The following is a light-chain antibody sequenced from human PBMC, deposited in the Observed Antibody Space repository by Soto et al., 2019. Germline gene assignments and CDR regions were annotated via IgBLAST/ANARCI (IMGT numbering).Light chain of an antibody. J-gene: IGKJ4*01. V-gene: IGKV2-28*01. Sequence: DIVMTQSPFSLSVTPGEPASISFRSSQSLLHSDGNTYLDWYRHKPGQSPQLLIYLVSDRASGVLDKLSGSGLGRYITLTVSRVVADGVGVYCCMQGSQTLTFGGGTKVDI. CDR2: LVS. CDR3: MQGSQTLT. CDR1: QSLLHSDGNTY.